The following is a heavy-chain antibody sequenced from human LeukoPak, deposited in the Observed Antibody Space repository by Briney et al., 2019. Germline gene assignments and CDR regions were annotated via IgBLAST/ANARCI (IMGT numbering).Heavy chain of an antibody. CDR1: GGSISSSSYY. D-gene: IGHD5-18*01. CDR3: ARLRGYSYGFFDY. J-gene: IGHJ4*02. V-gene: IGHV4-39*01. Sequence: SETLSLTCTVSGGSISSSSYYWGWIRQPPGKGLEWIGSIYYSGSTYYNPSLKSRVTISVDTSKNQFSLRLSSVTAADTAVYYCARLRGYSYGFFDYWGQGTLVTVSS. CDR2: IYYSGST.